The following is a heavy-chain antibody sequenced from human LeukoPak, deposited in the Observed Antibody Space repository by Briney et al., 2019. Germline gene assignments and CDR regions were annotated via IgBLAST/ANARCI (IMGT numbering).Heavy chain of an antibody. J-gene: IGHJ4*02. D-gene: IGHD5-18*01. CDR2: ISSSSTSM. V-gene: IGHV3-21*01. CDR3: SRERGYSYGYSDY. CDR1: GFTFRGNG. Sequence: GRSLRLSCAASGFTFRGNGMHWVRQAPGKGLEWVSSISSSSTSMYYADSVKGRFTISRDNAKNSLYLQMNSLRAEDTAVYYCSRERGYSYGYSDYWGQGTLVTVSS.